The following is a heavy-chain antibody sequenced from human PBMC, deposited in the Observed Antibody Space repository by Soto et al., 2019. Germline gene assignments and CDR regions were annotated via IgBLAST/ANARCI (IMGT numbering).Heavy chain of an antibody. Sequence: GGSLRLSCAESGFAFSSYSMDWVSQAPGKGLEWISSISSGGDSTHYADSVKGRFTVTRDSAKNSMFLQMHSLRVEDTAVYYCAKCVLVWVIFCAWGHGTLV. CDR2: ISSGGDST. J-gene: IGHJ5*01. D-gene: IGHD3-22*01. CDR3: AKCVLVWVIFCA. CDR1: GFAFSSYS. V-gene: IGHV3-21*06.